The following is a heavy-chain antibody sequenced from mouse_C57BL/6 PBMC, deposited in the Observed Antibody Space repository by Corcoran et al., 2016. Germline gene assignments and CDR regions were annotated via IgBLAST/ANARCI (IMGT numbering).Heavy chain of an antibody. CDR1: GYTFTDYY. Sequence: EVQLQQSGPVLVKPGASVKMSCKASGYTFTDYYMNWVKQSHGKSLEWIGVINPYNGGTSYNQKFKGKATLTVDKSSSTAYMELNSLTSEDSAVYYCARWGTTVYYFDYWGQGTNLTVSS. J-gene: IGHJ2*01. CDR2: INPYNGGT. V-gene: IGHV1-19*01. D-gene: IGHD1-1*01. CDR3: ARWGTTVYYFDY.